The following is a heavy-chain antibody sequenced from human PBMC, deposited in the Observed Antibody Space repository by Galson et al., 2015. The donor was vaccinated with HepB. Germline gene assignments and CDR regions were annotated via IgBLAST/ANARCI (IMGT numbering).Heavy chain of an antibody. Sequence: SVKVSCKVSGYTLTELSMHWVRQAPGKGLEWMGGFDPEDGETIYAQKFQGRVTMTEDTSTDTAYMELISLRSEDTAVYYCATFRTGRSSWYPYEAFDIWGQGTRVTVSS. CDR1: GYTLTELS. CDR3: ATFRTGRSSWYPYEAFDI. CDR2: FDPEDGET. J-gene: IGHJ3*02. V-gene: IGHV1-24*01. D-gene: IGHD6-13*01.